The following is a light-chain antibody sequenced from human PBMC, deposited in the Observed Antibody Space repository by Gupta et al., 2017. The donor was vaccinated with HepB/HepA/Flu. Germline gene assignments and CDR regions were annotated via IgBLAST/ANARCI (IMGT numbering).Light chain of an antibody. V-gene: IGLV1-40*01. Sequence: QSVLTQPPSVSGAPGQRVTISCTGSSSNIGADYDVNWYQHLPGTAPKRLIYGNNKRPSGVPDRFSGSKSGTSASLAITGLQAEDEADYHCQSYVSSLSGVIFGGGTKLTVL. CDR1: SSNIGADYD. CDR3: QSYVSSLSGVI. CDR2: GNN. J-gene: IGLJ2*01.